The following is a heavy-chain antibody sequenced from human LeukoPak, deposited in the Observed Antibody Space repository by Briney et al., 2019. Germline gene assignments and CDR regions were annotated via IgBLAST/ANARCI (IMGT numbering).Heavy chain of an antibody. V-gene: IGHV1-69*13. CDR2: IIPIFGTA. Sequence: GASVKVSCKASGGTFSSYAISWVRQAPGQGLEWMGGIIPIFGTANYAQKFQGRVTITADESTSTAYMELSSLRSEDTAVYYCARGEGIRGYSYGSDGAALYDMDVWGQGTTVTVSS. CDR3: ARGEGIRGYSYGSDGAALYDMDV. J-gene: IGHJ6*02. CDR1: GGTFSSYA. D-gene: IGHD5-18*01.